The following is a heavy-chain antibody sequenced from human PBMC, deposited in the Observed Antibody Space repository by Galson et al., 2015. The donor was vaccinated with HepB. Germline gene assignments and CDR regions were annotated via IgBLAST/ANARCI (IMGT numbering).Heavy chain of an antibody. CDR3: TTGRTFDF. Sequence: SLRLSCAGSGFTFSNAWMSWVRQAPGKGLEWVGRVKSKSDGGTIDYPAPVKGRFTISRDDSINTLYLQMNSLKSEDTGVYYCTTGRTFDFWGQGTMVTVSS. CDR2: VKSKSDGGTI. CDR1: GFTFSNAW. J-gene: IGHJ3*01. V-gene: IGHV3-15*01.